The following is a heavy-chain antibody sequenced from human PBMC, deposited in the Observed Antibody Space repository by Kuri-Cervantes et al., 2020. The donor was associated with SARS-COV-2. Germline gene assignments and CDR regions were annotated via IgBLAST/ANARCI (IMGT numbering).Heavy chain of an antibody. CDR1: GFTFSSYA. CDR3: TTVGTGYSYGFDYYGMDV. D-gene: IGHD5-18*01. CDR2: ISGSGGST. J-gene: IGHJ6*02. Sequence: GGSLRLSCAASGFTFSSYAMSWVRQAPGKGLEWVSVISGSGGSTYYADSVKGRFTISRDNSKNTLYLQMNSLRAEDTAVYYCTTVGTGYSYGFDYYGMDVWGQGTTVTVSS. V-gene: IGHV3-23*01.